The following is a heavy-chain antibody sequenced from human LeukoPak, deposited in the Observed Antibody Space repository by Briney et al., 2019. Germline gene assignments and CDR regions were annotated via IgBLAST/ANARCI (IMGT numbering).Heavy chain of an antibody. J-gene: IGHJ4*02. CDR3: ARGDKQAYYFDY. CDR2: ISWNSGSI. CDR1: GFTFDDHA. V-gene: IGHV3-9*01. Sequence: GRSLRLSCAASGFTFDDHAMHWVRQAPGKGLEWVSGISWNSGSIGYADSVKGRFTISRDNAKNSLYLQMNSLRAEDTAVYYCARGDKQAYYFDYWGQGTLVTVSS.